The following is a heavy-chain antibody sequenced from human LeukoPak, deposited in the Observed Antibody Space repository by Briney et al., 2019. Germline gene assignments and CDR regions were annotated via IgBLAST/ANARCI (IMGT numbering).Heavy chain of an antibody. Sequence: SETLSLTCTVSGYSISSIYYWGWIRQPPGKGLQWIGSISHSGPSAYNPSLKSRVTMSLDTSRSQFSLKLSSVTAADTAVYYCVRSYASSGLDHWGQGTLVTVSS. D-gene: IGHD3-16*01. CDR1: GYSISSIYY. CDR2: ISHSGPS. J-gene: IGHJ4*02. V-gene: IGHV4-38-2*02. CDR3: VRSYASSGLDH.